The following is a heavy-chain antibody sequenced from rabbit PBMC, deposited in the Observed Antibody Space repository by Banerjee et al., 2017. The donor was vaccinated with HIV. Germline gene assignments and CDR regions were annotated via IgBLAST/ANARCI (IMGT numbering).Heavy chain of an antibody. J-gene: IGHJ3*01. D-gene: IGHD6-1*01. Sequence: QEQLVESGGGLVQPEGSLTLTCTASGFSFTSSYYMSWVRQAPGKGLEWIGCIHTNFGNIFYASGARGRFTISKTSSTTVTLQLTSLTDADTATYFCARSGAGVSGYAYEDTRLDLWGQGTLVTVS. V-gene: IGHV1S45*01. CDR3: ARSGAGVSGYAYEDTRLDL. CDR1: GFSFTSSYY. CDR2: IHTNFGNI.